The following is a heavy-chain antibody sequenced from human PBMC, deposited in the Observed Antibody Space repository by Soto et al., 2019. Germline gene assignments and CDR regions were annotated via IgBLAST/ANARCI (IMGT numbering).Heavy chain of an antibody. D-gene: IGHD6-6*01. V-gene: IGHV4-4*07. Sequence: SETRSLTLTVSCGSISSYYCSCNRQPARDGLEWIGRIYTSGSTNYNPRIKSRVTMSPDTSKNQLYMKLSPVTAADTAVYYCARVVAARAPYFDYWGHGTLVTVS. CDR3: ARVVAARAPYFDY. CDR1: CGSISSYY. J-gene: IGHJ4*01. CDR2: IYTSGST.